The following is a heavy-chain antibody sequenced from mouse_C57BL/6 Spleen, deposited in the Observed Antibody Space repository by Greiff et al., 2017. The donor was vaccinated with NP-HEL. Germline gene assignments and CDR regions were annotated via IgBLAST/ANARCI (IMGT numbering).Heavy chain of an antibody. Sequence: EVQLKQSGPELVKPGASVKISCKASGYSFTGYYMNWVKQSPEKSLEWIGEINPSTGGTTYNQKFKAKATLTVDKSSSTAYMQLKSLTSEDSAVYYCAIYYDYAYFDYWGQGTTLTVSS. CDR3: AIYYDYAYFDY. D-gene: IGHD2-4*01. J-gene: IGHJ2*01. CDR2: INPSTGGT. V-gene: IGHV1-42*01. CDR1: GYSFTGYY.